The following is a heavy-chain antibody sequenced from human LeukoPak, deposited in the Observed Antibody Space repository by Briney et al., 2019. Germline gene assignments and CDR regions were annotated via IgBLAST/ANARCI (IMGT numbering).Heavy chain of an antibody. J-gene: IGHJ4*02. CDR3: AKAGIVGSGSCYPDY. V-gene: IGHV3-23*01. CDR2: ISGSGGST. CDR1: GFTFSSYA. D-gene: IGHD3-10*01. Sequence: GGSLRLSCATSGFTFSSYAMSWVRQAPGKGLEWVSAISGSGGSTYYADSVKGRFTISRDNSKNTLYLQMNSLRAEDTAVYYCAKAGIVGSGSCYPDYWGQGTLVTVSS.